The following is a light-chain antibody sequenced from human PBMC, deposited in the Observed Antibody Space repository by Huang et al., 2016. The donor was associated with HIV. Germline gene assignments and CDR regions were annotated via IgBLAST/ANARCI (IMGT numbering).Light chain of an antibody. CDR2: ATS. V-gene: IGKV1-8*01. Sequence: AIRITQSPSTRSTFTGDKVSITFRASQDINHYLAWYQQKPGKPPSLLIYATSTLQSGVPSRFSGSGSGTDFTLTITHLQSEDFATYYCQQYYSFPLTFGQGSQVEV. CDR3: QQYYSFPLT. J-gene: IGKJ1*01. CDR1: QDINHY.